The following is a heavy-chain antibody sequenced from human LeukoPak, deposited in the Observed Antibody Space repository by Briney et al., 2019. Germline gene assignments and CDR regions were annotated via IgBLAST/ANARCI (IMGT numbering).Heavy chain of an antibody. V-gene: IGHV1-69*05. CDR3: ARYPGLPGAAFDI. D-gene: IGHD2-2*01. CDR2: IIPIFCTA. CDR1: GGTFSSYA. J-gene: IGHJ3*02. Sequence: SVKVSCKASGGTFSSYAISWVRQAPGQGLEWMGGIIPIFCTANYAQKFQGRVTITTDESTSTAYMELSSLRSEDTAVYYCARYPGLPGAAFDIWGQGTMVTVSS.